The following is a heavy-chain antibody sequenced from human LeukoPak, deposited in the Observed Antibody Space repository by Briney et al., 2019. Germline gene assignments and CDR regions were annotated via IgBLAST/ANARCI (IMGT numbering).Heavy chain of an antibody. V-gene: IGHV3-21*01. J-gene: IGHJ4*02. CDR2: ISSSSSYI. Sequence: GGSLRLSCAASGFTFGSYSMNWVRQAPGKGLEWVSSISSSSSYIYYADSVKGRFTISRDNAKNSLYLQMNSLRAEDTAVYYCASGGGAADYWGQGTLVTVSS. CDR3: ASGGGAADY. D-gene: IGHD2-15*01. CDR1: GFTFGSYS.